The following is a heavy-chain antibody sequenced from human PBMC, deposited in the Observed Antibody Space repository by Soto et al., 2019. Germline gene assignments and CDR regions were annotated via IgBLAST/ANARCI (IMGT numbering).Heavy chain of an antibody. Sequence: QVHLVASGGGVVHLGRSLTLSCAASGFTFNRHAIHWVRQSPGKGLEWVTVISRDGNNKYSADSVKGRFTFSRDNAKNTVILQMNSLRHEDTAIYYCARSRSGAVADSFDYWGQGTPVTVSS. V-gene: IGHV3-30-3*01. CDR2: ISRDGNNK. CDR1: GFTFNRHA. D-gene: IGHD3-10*01. J-gene: IGHJ4*02. CDR3: ARSRSGAVADSFDY.